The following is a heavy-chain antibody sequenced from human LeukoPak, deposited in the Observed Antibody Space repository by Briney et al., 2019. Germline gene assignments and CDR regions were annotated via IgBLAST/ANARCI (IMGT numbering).Heavy chain of an antibody. V-gene: IGHV3-30-3*01. Sequence: GSSLRLSCAASGLSFSSYAMHWVRQAPGKGLEWLAVISYDGTEKYYGDSVKGRFTISRDNSKNTLYLQMNSLRAEDTALYYCARDGHGVPLDYWGQGTLVTVSP. CDR2: ISYDGTEK. D-gene: IGHD4-17*01. CDR1: GLSFSSYA. J-gene: IGHJ4*02. CDR3: ARDGHGVPLDY.